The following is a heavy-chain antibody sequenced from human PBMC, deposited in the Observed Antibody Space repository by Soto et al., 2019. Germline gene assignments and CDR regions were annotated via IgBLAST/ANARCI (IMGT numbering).Heavy chain of an antibody. CDR2: IYYSGST. V-gene: IGHV4-59*01. CDR1: GGSISNYY. CDR3: ARVNYGNYYYYYGMDV. D-gene: IGHD4-17*01. Sequence: PSETLSLTCTVSGGSISNYYWSWIRQPPGKGLEWIGYIYYSGSTNYNPSLKSRVTISVDTSKNQFSLKLNSVTAADTAVYYCARVNYGNYYYYYGMDVRGQGTTVTVSS. J-gene: IGHJ6*02.